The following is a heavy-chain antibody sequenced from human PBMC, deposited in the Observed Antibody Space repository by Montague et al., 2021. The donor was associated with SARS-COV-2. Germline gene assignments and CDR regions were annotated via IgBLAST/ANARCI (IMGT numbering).Heavy chain of an antibody. J-gene: IGHJ4*02. CDR1: VFTLSSYE. V-gene: IGHV3-48*03. Sequence: SLILSCAASVFTLSSYEMNLVRPAPGKGLEWVSYLSSSFSTIYYXYSLQVRFPISRDNAKNSLYLQMNSLGAEDTAVYYCARGYAWIQLWLRGNYFDYWGQGTLVTVSS. D-gene: IGHD5-18*01. CDR2: LSSSFSTI. CDR3: ARGYAWIQLWLRGNYFDY.